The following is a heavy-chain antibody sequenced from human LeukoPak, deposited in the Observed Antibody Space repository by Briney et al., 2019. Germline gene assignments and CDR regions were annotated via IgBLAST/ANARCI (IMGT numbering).Heavy chain of an antibody. CDR1: GGSISSSNW. V-gene: IGHV4-4*02. CDR3: ARDKPCSAEAFDI. J-gene: IGHJ3*02. CDR2: IYHSGST. D-gene: IGHD2-21*01. Sequence: SETLTLICAVSGGSISSSNWWSWVRQPQGKGLEWIGEIYHSGSTNYNPSLKSRVTISVDKSKNQFSLKLSSVTAADTAVYYCARDKPCSAEAFDIWCQGKMVTVSS.